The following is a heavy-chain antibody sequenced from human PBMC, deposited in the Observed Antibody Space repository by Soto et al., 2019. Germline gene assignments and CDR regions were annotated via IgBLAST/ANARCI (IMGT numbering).Heavy chain of an antibody. J-gene: IGHJ6*02. Sequence: ASVKVSCKASGYTFTGYYMHWVRQAPGQGLEWMGWINPNSGGTNYAQKFQGWVTMTRDTSISTAYMELSRLRSDDTAVYYCARGPPLPYCSSTSCSEGYYGMDVWGQGTTVTVSS. CDR3: ARGPPLPYCSSTSCSEGYYGMDV. D-gene: IGHD2-2*01. CDR2: INPNSGGT. CDR1: GYTFTGYY. V-gene: IGHV1-2*04.